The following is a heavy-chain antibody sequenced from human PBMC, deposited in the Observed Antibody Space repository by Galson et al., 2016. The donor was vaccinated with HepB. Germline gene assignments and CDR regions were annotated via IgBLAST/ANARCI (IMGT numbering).Heavy chain of an antibody. V-gene: IGHV3-13*01. D-gene: IGHD1-1*01. CDR3: ASGPHWNHAY. CDR1: GFTFNDYD. J-gene: IGHJ4*02. Sequence: CAISGFTFNDYDMHWVRQGTGESLEWVANMRPAGDKYYPGSVKGRFTVSRESAKNSFYLQMDSLRAGDSGVYYCASGPHWNHAYWGQGTLVTVSS. CDR2: MRPAGDK.